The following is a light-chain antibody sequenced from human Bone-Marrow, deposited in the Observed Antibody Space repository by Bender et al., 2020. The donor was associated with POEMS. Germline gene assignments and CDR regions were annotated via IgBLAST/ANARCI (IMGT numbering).Light chain of an antibody. CDR2: DVS. V-gene: IGLV2-14*01. CDR1: SSDVGNFNY. J-gene: IGLJ2*01. Sequence: QSALTQPASVSGSPGHSITISCTATSSDVGNFNYVSWYQQYPGKAPKVILYDVSNRPSGVPNRFSGSKSGNTASLTISGLQAEDGADYYCISYTTSSTGHVIIGGGTKLTVL. CDR3: ISYTTSSTGHVI.